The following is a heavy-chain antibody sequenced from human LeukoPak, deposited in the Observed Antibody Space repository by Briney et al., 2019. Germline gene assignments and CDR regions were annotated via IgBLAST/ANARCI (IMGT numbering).Heavy chain of an antibody. D-gene: IGHD6-25*01. Sequence: ASVKVSCKASGGTFSSYAISWVRQAPGQGLEWMGWISAYNGNTNYAQKLQGRVTMTTDTSTSTAYMELRSLRSDDTAVYYCARAPSPTQRFDYWGQGTLVTVSS. CDR3: ARAPSPTQRFDY. CDR2: ISAYNGNT. CDR1: GGTFSSYA. V-gene: IGHV1-18*01. J-gene: IGHJ4*02.